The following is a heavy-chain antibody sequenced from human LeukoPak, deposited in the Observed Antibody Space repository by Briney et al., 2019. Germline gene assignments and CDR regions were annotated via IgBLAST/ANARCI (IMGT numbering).Heavy chain of an antibody. D-gene: IGHD5-18*01. Sequence: GASVKVSCKASGYTFTGYYMHWVRQAPGQGLEWMGWINPNSGGTNYAQKFQGRVTMTRDTSISTAYMELSRLRSDDTAVYYCASLVDTAMVTRDSTDAFDIWGQGTMVTVSS. CDR1: GYTFTGYY. V-gene: IGHV1-2*02. CDR2: INPNSGGT. CDR3: ASLVDTAMVTRDSTDAFDI. J-gene: IGHJ3*02.